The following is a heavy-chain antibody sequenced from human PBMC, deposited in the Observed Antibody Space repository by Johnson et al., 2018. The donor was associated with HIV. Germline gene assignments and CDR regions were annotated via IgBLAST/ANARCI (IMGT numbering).Heavy chain of an antibody. CDR2: IRYDGSNK. Sequence: QVQLVESGGGVVQPGRSLRLSCAASGFTFSSYGMHWVRQAPGKGLEWVAFIRYDGSNKYYADSVKGRFTISRDNSKNTLYVQMNRLRTEDTAVYFCAKGRSGGSGAFDIWGQGTMVTVSS. D-gene: IGHD3-10*01. CDR3: AKGRSGGSGAFDI. J-gene: IGHJ3*02. CDR1: GFTFSSYG. V-gene: IGHV3-30*02.